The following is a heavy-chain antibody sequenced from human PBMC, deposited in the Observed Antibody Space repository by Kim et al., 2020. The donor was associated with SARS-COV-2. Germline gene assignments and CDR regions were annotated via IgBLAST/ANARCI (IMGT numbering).Heavy chain of an antibody. J-gene: IGHJ4*02. CDR1: GFTFRSYG. Sequence: GGSLRLSCVASGFTFRSYGMHWVRQAPGKGLEWVAVIWYDGSNKYYADSVKGRFTISRDNSRNTLYLQMNSLRAEDTAVYYCARDVIGDQYYFDYWGQGT. V-gene: IGHV3-33*01. D-gene: IGHD2-21*01. CDR3: ARDVIGDQYYFDY. CDR2: IWYDGSNK.